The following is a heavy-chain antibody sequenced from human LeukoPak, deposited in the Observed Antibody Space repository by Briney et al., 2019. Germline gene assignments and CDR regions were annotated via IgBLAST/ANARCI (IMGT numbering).Heavy chain of an antibody. Sequence: PGGSLRLSCTASGFTFGDYAMSWVRQAPRKGLDWVAFIRTKTYGESTEYAASVKGRFTISRVDSKSIAYLQMISLEIEDTAVYYCGRRMTMAVVSAFDIWGQGTMVTVSS. CDR3: GRRMTMAVVSAFDI. CDR1: GFTFGDYA. V-gene: IGHV3-49*04. CDR2: IRTKTYGEST. D-gene: IGHD3-22*01. J-gene: IGHJ3*02.